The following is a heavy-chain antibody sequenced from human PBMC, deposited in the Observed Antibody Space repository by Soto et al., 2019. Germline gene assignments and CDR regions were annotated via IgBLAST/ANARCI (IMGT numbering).Heavy chain of an antibody. CDR1: GFTFSFYA. CDR2: ISSNGVAT. J-gene: IGHJ3*01. D-gene: IGHD2-8*01. CDR3: ARGGYCTNGVCARSFDL. V-gene: IGHV3-64*01. Sequence: EVQPVESGGGLVQPGGSLRLSCAASGFTFSFYAMHWVRQAPGKGLEYVSAISSNGVATYHANSVKGRFTISRDNSKNTLYLQLGSLRAEDMAVYYCARGGYCTNGVCARSFDLWGQGTLVTVSS.